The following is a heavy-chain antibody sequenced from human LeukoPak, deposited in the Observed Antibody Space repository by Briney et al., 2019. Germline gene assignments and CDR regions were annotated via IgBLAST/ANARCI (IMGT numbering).Heavy chain of an antibody. J-gene: IGHJ4*01. Sequence: GGSLSLSCAASGFTFSSYSMSWVRQAPGKGLEWVSYISSSSSTIYYADSVKGRFTISRDNAKNSLYLQMNSLRDEDTAVYYCAREGDYYDSSGYYSWGHGTLVTVSS. CDR1: GFTFSSYS. D-gene: IGHD3-22*01. CDR3: AREGDYYDSSGYYS. CDR2: ISSSSSTI. V-gene: IGHV3-48*02.